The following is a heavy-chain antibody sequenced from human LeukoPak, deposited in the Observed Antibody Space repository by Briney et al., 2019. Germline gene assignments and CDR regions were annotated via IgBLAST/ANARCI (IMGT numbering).Heavy chain of an antibody. CDR2: ISGSGDST. D-gene: IGHD3-22*01. CDR3: ARAQLPDYYDSSGIDY. Sequence: GGSLRLSCAASGFTFSSYAMSWVRQAPGKGLEWVSTISGSGDSTYYADSVKGRFTISRDNSKNTLYLQMNSLRAEDTAVYYCARAQLPDYYDSSGIDYWGQGTLVTVSS. J-gene: IGHJ4*02. V-gene: IGHV3-23*01. CDR1: GFTFSSYA.